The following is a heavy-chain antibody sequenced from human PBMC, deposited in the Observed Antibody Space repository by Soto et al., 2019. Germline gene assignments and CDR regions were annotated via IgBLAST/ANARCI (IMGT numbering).Heavy chain of an antibody. CDR2: INPNGGTT. J-gene: IGHJ4*02. V-gene: IGHV1-46*01. Sequence: QVQLVQSGAEVKKPGASVKVSCKASGYTFTNYYIHWVRQAPGQGLEWMGIINPNGGTTTYAQNFQGRVTMTRDTSRSTVYMELTSLKSEDTAVFYCAISTAEFDYWGQGTLVTVS. CDR3: AISTAEFDY. D-gene: IGHD3-9*01. CDR1: GYTFTNYY.